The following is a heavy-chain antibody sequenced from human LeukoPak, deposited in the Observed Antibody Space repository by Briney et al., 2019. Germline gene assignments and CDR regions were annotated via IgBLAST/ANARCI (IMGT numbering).Heavy chain of an antibody. CDR3: ARDRHSSGWYNSGAFDI. Sequence: ASVKVSCKASGYTFTTYYMHWVRQAPGQGLEWMGIINPSDSSTNYAQKFQGRVTMTRDMSTSTVYMELSSLRSEDTAVYYCARDRHSSGWYNSGAFDIWGQGTMVTVSS. D-gene: IGHD6-19*01. J-gene: IGHJ3*02. CDR2: INPSDSST. V-gene: IGHV1-46*01. CDR1: GYTFTTYY.